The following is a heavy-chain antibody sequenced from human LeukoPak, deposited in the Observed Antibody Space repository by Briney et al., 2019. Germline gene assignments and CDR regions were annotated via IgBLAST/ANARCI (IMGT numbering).Heavy chain of an antibody. V-gene: IGHV1-2*02. J-gene: IGHJ4*02. CDR3: AREFFNILTGYGPRAFDY. CDR2: INPNSGGT. Sequence: ASVKVSCKASGYTLTGYYMHWVRQAPGQGLEWMGWINPNSGGTNYAQKFQGRVTMTRDTSISTAYMELSRLRSDDTAVYYCAREFFNILTGYGPRAFDYWGQGTLVTVSS. CDR1: GYTLTGYY. D-gene: IGHD3-9*01.